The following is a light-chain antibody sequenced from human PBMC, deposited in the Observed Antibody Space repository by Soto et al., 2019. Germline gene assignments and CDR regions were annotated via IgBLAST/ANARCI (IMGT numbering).Light chain of an antibody. CDR2: DVS. CDR3: CSYAGSYLWV. V-gene: IGLV2-11*01. J-gene: IGLJ3*02. CDR1: SSDVGGYNY. Sequence: QSALTQPRSVSGSPGQSVTISCTGTSSDVGGYNYVSWYQQHPGKAPKLMIYDVSKRPSGVPDRFSGSKSGNTASLTISGLQAEDAADYYCCSYAGSYLWVFGGGTKLTVL.